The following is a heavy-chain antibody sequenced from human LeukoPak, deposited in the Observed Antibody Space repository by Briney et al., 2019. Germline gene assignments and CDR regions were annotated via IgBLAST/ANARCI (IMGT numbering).Heavy chain of an antibody. J-gene: IGHJ6*02. Sequence: GGSLRLSCAASGFTFSSNGMHWVRQAPGKGLEWVAVISYDGRNKYYADSVKGRFTISRDNSKNTLYLQMNSLRAEDTAVYYCAKDPGPPSRYYYYYGMDVWGQGTTVTVSS. CDR2: ISYDGRNK. CDR3: AKDPGPPSRYYYYYGMDV. CDR1: GFTFSSNG. V-gene: IGHV3-30*18.